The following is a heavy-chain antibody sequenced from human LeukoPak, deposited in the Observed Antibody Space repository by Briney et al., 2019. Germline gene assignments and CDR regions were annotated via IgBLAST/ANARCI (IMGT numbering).Heavy chain of an antibody. J-gene: IGHJ4*02. V-gene: IGHV3-33*01. CDR1: GFTFGGYG. CDR3: TRYNNDHFDY. D-gene: IGHD1-14*01. Sequence: GRSLRLSCAGSGFTFGGYGMHWFRQTPGKGLEWVAVIAYDGSRASYADSVKGRFTISRDNSKNTMSVQMDDLRAEDTAVYYCTRYNNDHFDYWGQGTLVTVSS. CDR2: IAYDGSRA.